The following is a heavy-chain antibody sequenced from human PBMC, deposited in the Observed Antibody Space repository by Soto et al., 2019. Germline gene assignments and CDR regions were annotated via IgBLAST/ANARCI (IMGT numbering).Heavy chain of an antibody. CDR3: ARHGIVATIDAFDI. CDR1: GGSISSYY. J-gene: IGHJ3*02. D-gene: IGHD5-12*01. V-gene: IGHV4-59*08. CDR2: IYYSGST. Sequence: PSETLSLTCTVSGGSISSYYWSWIRQPRGKGLEWIGYIYYSGSTNYNPSLKSRVTISVDTSKNQFSLKLSSVTAADTAVYYCARHGIVATIDAFDIWGQGTMVTVSS.